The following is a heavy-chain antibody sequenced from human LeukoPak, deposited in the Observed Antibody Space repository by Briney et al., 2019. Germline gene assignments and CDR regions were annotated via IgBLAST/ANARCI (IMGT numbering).Heavy chain of an antibody. Sequence: SETLSLTCTVSGGSVSSGSYYWSWIRQPPGKGLEWIGYVYYSGSTNYNPSLKNRVTISLDTSKNQFSLKLNSVTAADTAVYYCARATGYNYGYWGQGTLVTVSS. CDR1: GGSVSSGSYY. J-gene: IGHJ4*02. CDR2: VYYSGST. CDR3: ARATGYNYGY. V-gene: IGHV4-61*01. D-gene: IGHD5-18*01.